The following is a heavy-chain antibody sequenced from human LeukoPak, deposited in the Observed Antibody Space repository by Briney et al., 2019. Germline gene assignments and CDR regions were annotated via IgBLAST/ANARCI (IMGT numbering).Heavy chain of an antibody. CDR2: IYYSGNT. CDR1: GGSISSGGYY. CDR3: ARAHYGDYSAYFDY. Sequence: PSQTLSLTCTVSGGSISSGGYYWSWIRQHPGKGLEWIGYIYYSGNTNYNPSLKSRVTISVDTSKNQFSLNLSSVTAADTAVYYCARAHYGDYSAYFDYWGQGTLVTVSS. J-gene: IGHJ4*02. D-gene: IGHD4-17*01. V-gene: IGHV4-31*03.